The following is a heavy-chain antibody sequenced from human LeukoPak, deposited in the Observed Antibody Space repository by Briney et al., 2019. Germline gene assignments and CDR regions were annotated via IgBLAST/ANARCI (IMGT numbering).Heavy chain of an antibody. V-gene: IGHV3-13*01. CDR3: AREGSGSYYPKWFDP. CDR1: GFTFSSYD. J-gene: IGHJ5*02. D-gene: IGHD3-10*01. Sequence: PGGSLRLSCAASGFTFSSYDMHWVRQATGKGLEWVSAIGTAGDTYYPGSVKGRFTISRENAKNSLYLQMNSLRAEDTAVYYCAREGSGSYYPKWFDPWGQGTLVTVSS. CDR2: IGTAGDT.